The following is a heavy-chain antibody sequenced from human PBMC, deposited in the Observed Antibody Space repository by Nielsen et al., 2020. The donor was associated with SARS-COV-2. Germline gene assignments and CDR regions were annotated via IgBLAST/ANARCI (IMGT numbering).Heavy chain of an antibody. CDR2: ISSSSSYI. Sequence: GGSLRLSCAASGFTFSSYSMNWVRQAPGKGLEWVSSISSSSSYIYYADSVKGRFTISRDNAKNSLYLQMNSLRAEDTAVYYCARVKGYCSGGSCYQLIDYWGQGTLVTVSS. CDR3: ARVKGYCSGGSCYQLIDY. D-gene: IGHD2-15*01. CDR1: GFTFSSYS. J-gene: IGHJ4*02. V-gene: IGHV3-21*01.